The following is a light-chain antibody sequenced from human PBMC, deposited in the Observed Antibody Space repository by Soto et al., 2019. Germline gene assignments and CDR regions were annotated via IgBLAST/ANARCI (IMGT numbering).Light chain of an antibody. Sequence: QSVLTQPPSASGTPGQRVTISCTGSRSNIGNNTVTWYQQFPGTAPNLLIYNHNQRPSGGADRFSGSKSGTSASLAISGLQSEDEDDYYCSSWDDSLNASGVFGGGTKLTVL. V-gene: IGLV1-44*01. CDR1: RSNIGNNT. CDR3: SSWDDSLNASGV. CDR2: NHN. J-gene: IGLJ3*02.